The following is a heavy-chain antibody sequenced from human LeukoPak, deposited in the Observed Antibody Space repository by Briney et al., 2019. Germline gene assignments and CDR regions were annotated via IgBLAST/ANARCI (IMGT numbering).Heavy chain of an antibody. Sequence: SETLSLTCTVSGGSVSSGSYYWSWIRQPPGKGLEWIGYIYYSGSTNYNPSLKSRVTISVDTSKNQFSLKLSSVTAADTAVYYCARSGIAAAGINYWGQGTLVTVSS. D-gene: IGHD6-13*01. CDR3: ARSGIAAAGINY. CDR1: GGSVSSGSYY. J-gene: IGHJ4*02. CDR2: IYYSGST. V-gene: IGHV4-61*01.